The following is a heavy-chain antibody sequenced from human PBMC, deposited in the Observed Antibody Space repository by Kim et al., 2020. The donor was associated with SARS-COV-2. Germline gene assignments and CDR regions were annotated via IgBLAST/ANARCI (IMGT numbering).Heavy chain of an antibody. V-gene: IGHV4-59*13. CDR2: IYDNDNT. CDR1: GDSMNTYF. Sequence: SETQSLTCTVSGDSMNTYFWAWIRQPPGKGLEWIGYIYDNDNTDYNPSLKSRVAMSVDTSKNQLSLRLSSVTAADTAVYYCARDSSGWIQGYCTTTFCPTPTWFDYWGPGNLVTVSS. CDR3: ARDSSGWIQGYCTTTFCPTPTWFDY. J-gene: IGHJ4*02. D-gene: IGHD2-8*01.